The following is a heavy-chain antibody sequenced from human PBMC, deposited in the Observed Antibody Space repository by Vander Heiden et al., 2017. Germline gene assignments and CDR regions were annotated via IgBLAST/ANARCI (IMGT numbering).Heavy chain of an antibody. Sequence: VELVQSGGGLVQPGGSLRLSCVASGFTFRAEPMNWVRQAAGKGLEWIANIRSGGTEVSYLDSVKGRFTVSRDNAKSSLYLQMNSLRDEDTAIYFCARDQNWSFDYWGQGALVTVSS. CDR1: GFTFRAEP. J-gene: IGHJ4*02. V-gene: IGHV3-48*02. CDR2: IRSGGTEV. CDR3: ARDQNWSFDY. D-gene: IGHD1-1*01.